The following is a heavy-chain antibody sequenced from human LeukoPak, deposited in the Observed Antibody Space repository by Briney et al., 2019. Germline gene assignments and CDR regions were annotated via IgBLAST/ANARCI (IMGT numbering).Heavy chain of an antibody. J-gene: IGHJ3*02. CDR1: GFTFSSYS. V-gene: IGHV3-23*01. Sequence: GGSLRLSCAASGFTFSSYSMSWVRQAPGKGLEWVSAISRSGGSTYYADSVKGRFTISRDNSKNTPYLQMNSLRAEETAVYYCARSGIPYAFDIWGQGTMVTVSS. CDR2: ISRSGGST. D-gene: IGHD3-10*01. CDR3: ARSGIPYAFDI.